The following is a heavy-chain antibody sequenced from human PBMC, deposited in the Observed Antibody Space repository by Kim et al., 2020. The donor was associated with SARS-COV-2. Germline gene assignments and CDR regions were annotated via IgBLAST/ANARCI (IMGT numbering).Heavy chain of an antibody. CDR1: GGSFSGYY. CDR3: ARGRFGDYIWGSYRPSYW. J-gene: IGHJ2*01. D-gene: IGHD3-16*02. Sequence: SETLSLTCAVYGGSFSGYYWSWIRQPPGKGLEWIGEINHSGSTNYNPSLKSRVTISVDTSKNQFSLKLSSVTAADTAVYYCARGRFGDYIWGSYRPSYW. CDR2: INHSGST. V-gene: IGHV4-34*01.